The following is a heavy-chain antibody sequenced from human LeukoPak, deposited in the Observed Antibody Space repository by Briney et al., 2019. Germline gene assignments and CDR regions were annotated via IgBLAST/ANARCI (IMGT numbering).Heavy chain of an antibody. CDR3: ASLVGATTPHNWFDP. D-gene: IGHD1-26*01. CDR2: IYTSGST. Sequence: SETLSLTCTVSGGSISSYYWSWIRQPPGKGLEWIGYIYTSGSTDYNPSLKSRVTISVDTAKNQFSLKLSSVTAADTAVYYCASLVGATTPHNWFDPWGQGTLVTVSS. J-gene: IGHJ5*02. V-gene: IGHV4-4*09. CDR1: GGSISSYY.